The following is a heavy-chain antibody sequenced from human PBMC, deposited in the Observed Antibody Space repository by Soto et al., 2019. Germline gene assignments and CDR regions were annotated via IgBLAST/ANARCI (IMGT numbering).Heavy chain of an antibody. CDR1: GYTFTSYG. J-gene: IGHJ1*01. D-gene: IGHD3-16*01. V-gene: IGHV1-18*04. CDR2: ISAYNGNT. CDR3: ARDQRPRRNFYDRLATEYFQH. Sequence: QVQLVQSGAEVKKPGASVKVSCKASGYTFTSYGISWVRQSPGQGLAWMGWISAYNGNTNYAQKLQSRVTMTTDTSTRTAYMELRSLRSDGTAVYYCARDQRPRRNFYDRLATEYFQHWGQGTLVTVSS.